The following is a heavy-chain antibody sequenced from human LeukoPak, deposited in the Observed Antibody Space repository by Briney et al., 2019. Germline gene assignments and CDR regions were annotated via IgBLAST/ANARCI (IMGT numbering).Heavy chain of an antibody. CDR3: ARDYYESSAYYNSFDP. D-gene: IGHD3-22*01. CDR1: DDSIKTYY. CDR2: IRSSGST. V-gene: IGHV4-4*07. J-gene: IGHJ5*02. Sequence: SETLSLTCTVSDDSIKTYYWSWIRQPAGKGLEWIGRIRSSGSTNYNPPLQSRVTMSLETPKSQFSLRLTSVTAADTAVYYCARDYYESSAYYNSFDPWGQGTLVTVSS.